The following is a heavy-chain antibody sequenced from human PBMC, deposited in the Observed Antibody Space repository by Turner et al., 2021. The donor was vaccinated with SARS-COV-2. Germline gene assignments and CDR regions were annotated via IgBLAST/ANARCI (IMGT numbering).Heavy chain of an antibody. CDR3: ASPSVDFWSGSYYGMDV. V-gene: IGHV4-39*01. J-gene: IGHJ6*02. CDR1: GGSISSSSYY. Sequence: QLQLQESGPGLVKPSETLSLTCTVSGGSISSSSYYWGWIRQPPGKGLEWFGSIYYSGSTYYNPSLKSRVTISVDTSKNQFSLKLSSVTAADTAVYYCASPSVDFWSGSYYGMDVWGQGTTVTVSS. CDR2: IYYSGST. D-gene: IGHD3-3*01.